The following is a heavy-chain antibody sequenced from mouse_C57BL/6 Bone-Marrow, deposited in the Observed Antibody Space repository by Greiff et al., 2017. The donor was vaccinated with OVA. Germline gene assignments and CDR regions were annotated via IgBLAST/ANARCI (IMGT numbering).Heavy chain of an antibody. Sequence: QVQLQQPGAELVKPGASVKLSCTASGYTFTSYWMQWVKQRPGQGLEWIGEIDPSDSYTNYNQKFKGKATLTVDTSSSTAYMQRSSLTSEDSAVYYCASYGNYYYFDYWGQGTTLTVSS. CDR3: ASYGNYYYFDY. D-gene: IGHD2-1*01. CDR1: GYTFTSYW. J-gene: IGHJ2*01. CDR2: IDPSDSYT. V-gene: IGHV1-50*01.